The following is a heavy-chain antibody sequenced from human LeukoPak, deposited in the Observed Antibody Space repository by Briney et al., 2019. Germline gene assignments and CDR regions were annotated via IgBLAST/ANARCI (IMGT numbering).Heavy chain of an antibody. CDR2: INHSGST. V-gene: IGHV4-34*01. J-gene: IGHJ5*02. D-gene: IGHD1-26*01. CDR1: GGSFSGYY. Sequence: SETLSLTCAVYGGSFSGYYWSWIRQPPGKGLEWIGEINHSGSTNYNPSLKSRVTISVDTSKNQFSLKLSSVTAADTAVYYCARGTSGSYYGVWSDPWGQGTLVTVSS. CDR3: ARGTSGSYYGVWSDP.